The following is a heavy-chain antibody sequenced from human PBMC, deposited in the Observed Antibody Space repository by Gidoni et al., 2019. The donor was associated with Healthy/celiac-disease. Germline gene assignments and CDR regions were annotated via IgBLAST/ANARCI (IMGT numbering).Heavy chain of an antibody. CDR2: IYPGDSDT. CDR3: ARHDVLDISSSVYGMDV. D-gene: IGHD6-13*01. J-gene: IGHJ6*02. CDR1: GYSFTSYW. Sequence: EVQLVQSGAEVKKPGESLKISCKGSGYSFTSYWIGWVRQMPGKGLEWMGIIYPGDSDTRYSPSFQGQVTISADKSISTAYLQWSSLKASDTAMYYCARHDVLDISSSVYGMDVWGQGTTVTVSS. V-gene: IGHV5-51*01.